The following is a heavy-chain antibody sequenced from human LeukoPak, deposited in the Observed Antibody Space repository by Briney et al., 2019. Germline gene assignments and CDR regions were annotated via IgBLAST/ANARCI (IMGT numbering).Heavy chain of an antibody. V-gene: IGHV3-66*01. CDR2: IYSGGTT. J-gene: IGHJ4*02. Sequence: GGSLRLSCAASGFTVSSNYMSWVRQAPGKGLEWVSLIYSGGTTYYADSVKGRFTISRDNSKNTLYLQMNSLRAEDTAVYYCARGHNCGGDCYEAIDYWSQGTLVTVSS. D-gene: IGHD2-21*02. CDR1: GFTVSSNY. CDR3: ARGHNCGGDCYEAIDY.